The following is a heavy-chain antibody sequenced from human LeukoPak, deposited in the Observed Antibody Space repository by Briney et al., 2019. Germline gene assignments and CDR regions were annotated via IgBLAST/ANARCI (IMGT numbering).Heavy chain of an antibody. CDR1: GGSISSSSYY. CDR3: ARLCSSTSCAYKRTFGI. J-gene: IGHJ3*02. CDR2: SYYSGST. V-gene: IGHV4-39*01. D-gene: IGHD2-2*01. Sequence: PSETLSLTCTVSGGSISSSSYYWGWIRQPPGKGLEWIGSSYYSGSTYYNPSLKSRVTISVDTSKNQFSLKLSSVTAADTAVYYCARLCSSTSCAYKRTFGIWGQGTMVTVSS.